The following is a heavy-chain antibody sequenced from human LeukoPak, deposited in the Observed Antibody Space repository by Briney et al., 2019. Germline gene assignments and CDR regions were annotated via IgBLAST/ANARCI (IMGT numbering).Heavy chain of an antibody. CDR3: ARGHYGLDI. CDR1: GFTISNHW. Sequence: AGGSLRLSCAASGFTISNHWLTWVRQAPGRGLEWVAHINPDGSQKDCVDSVTGRFTISRDNAKNSVCLQVNSLRAEDTALYYCARGHYGLDIWRQGTMVTVSS. D-gene: IGHD4-17*01. V-gene: IGHV3-7*01. CDR2: INPDGSQK. J-gene: IGHJ3*02.